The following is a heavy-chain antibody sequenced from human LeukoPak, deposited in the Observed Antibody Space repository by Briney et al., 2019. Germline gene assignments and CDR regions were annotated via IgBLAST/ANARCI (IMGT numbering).Heavy chain of an antibody. CDR1: GFTFSSSA. V-gene: IGHV3-23*01. D-gene: IGHD2-2*01. CDR3: AKLGADIVVVPAALYYFHY. Sequence: PGGSLRLSCAASGFTFSSSAMSWVRQAPGKGLEGVSVISSSGDYTFYADSVKGRFTISRDNSKDTVFLQMNSLRADDTATNHCAKLGADIVVVPAALYYFHYWGQGTMVTVSS. CDR2: ISSSGDYT. J-gene: IGHJ4*02.